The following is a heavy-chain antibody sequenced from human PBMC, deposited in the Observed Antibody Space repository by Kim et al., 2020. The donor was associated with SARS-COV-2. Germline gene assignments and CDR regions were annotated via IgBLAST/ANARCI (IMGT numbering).Heavy chain of an antibody. J-gene: IGHJ4*02. Sequence: ASVKVSCKASGYTFTAYYLHWVRQAPGQGLEWMRRINPSSGVSNYIQKFQGRVTMSRDTSITTAYMELSRLSSDDTVVYYCARGNTETIDFWGQGTLVTVSS. CDR3: ARGNTETIDF. CDR2: INPSSGVS. V-gene: IGHV1-2*05. CDR1: GYTFTAYY.